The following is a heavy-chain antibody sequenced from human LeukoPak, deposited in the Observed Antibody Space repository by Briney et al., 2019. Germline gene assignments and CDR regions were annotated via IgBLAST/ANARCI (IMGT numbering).Heavy chain of an antibody. CDR2: INPNSGGT. CDR1: GYTFTGYY. D-gene: IGHD6-19*01. Sequence: GASVKVSCKASGYTFTGYYMHWVRQAPGQGLEWMGWINPNSGGTKYVQKFQDCVTMTRDTSISTAYTELSRLRSDDTAVYYCARPTPPYSSGWYGPENSMYYWGQGTLVTVSS. CDR3: ARPTPPYSSGWYGPENSMYY. J-gene: IGHJ4*02. V-gene: IGHV1-2*04.